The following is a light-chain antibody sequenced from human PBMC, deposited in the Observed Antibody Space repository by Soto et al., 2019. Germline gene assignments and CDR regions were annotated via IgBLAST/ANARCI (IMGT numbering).Light chain of an antibody. V-gene: IGKV3-15*01. Sequence: EIVLTQSPATLSVSPGERATLSCMASQSVSRDLAWYQQKPGQAPRLLIYGASTRAPSIPARFSGSGSGTDFTLTISRLEPADFALYYCQHYGAAPITFGQGTRLEIK. J-gene: IGKJ5*01. CDR1: QSVSRD. CDR2: GAS. CDR3: QHYGAAPIT.